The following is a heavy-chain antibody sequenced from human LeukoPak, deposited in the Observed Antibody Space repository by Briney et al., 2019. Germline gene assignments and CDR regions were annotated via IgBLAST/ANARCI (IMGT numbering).Heavy chain of an antibody. CDR3: ARKGFVGATISYYYGMDV. CDR2: IYYSGST. V-gene: IGHV4-39*07. Sequence: SETLSLTCTVSGGSISSSSYYWGWIRQPPGKGLEWIGSIYYSGSTYYNPSLKSRVTISVDTSKNQFSLKLSSVTAADTAVYYCARKGFVGATISYYYGMDVWGQGTTVTVSS. J-gene: IGHJ6*02. CDR1: GGSISSSSYY. D-gene: IGHD1-26*01.